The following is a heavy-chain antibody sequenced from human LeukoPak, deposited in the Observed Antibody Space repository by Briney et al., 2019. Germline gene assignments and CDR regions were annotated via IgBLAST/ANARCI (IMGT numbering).Heavy chain of an antibody. CDR1: GFTFSSYE. J-gene: IGHJ4*02. CDR2: ISSSGSTI. Sequence: GGSLRLSCAASGFTFSSYEMNWVRQAPGKGLEWVSCISSSGSTIYYADSVKGRFTISRDNAKNSLYLQMNSLRAEDTAVYYCARAPHDITMIVVADIYFDYWGQGTLVTVSS. D-gene: IGHD3-22*01. V-gene: IGHV3-48*03. CDR3: ARAPHDITMIVVADIYFDY.